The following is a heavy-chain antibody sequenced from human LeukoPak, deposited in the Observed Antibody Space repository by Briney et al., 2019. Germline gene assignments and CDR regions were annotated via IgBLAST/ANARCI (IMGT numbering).Heavy chain of an antibody. Sequence: ASVKVSCKVSGYTLTELSMHWVRQAPGKGLEWMGGFDPEDGETIYAQKFQGRVTMTEDTSTDTAYMELSSLRSEDTAVYYCATNRPGFYESSGRGHPHNWGQGTLVTVSS. V-gene: IGHV1-24*01. CDR1: GYTLTELS. CDR2: FDPEDGET. D-gene: IGHD3-22*01. J-gene: IGHJ4*02. CDR3: ATNRPGFYESSGRGHPHN.